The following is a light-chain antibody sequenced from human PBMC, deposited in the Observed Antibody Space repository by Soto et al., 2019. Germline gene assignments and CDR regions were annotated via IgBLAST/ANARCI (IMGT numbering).Light chain of an antibody. CDR1: SSDVGGYNY. CDR2: EVN. Sequence: QSVLTQPPSASGSPGQSVTISCTGTSSDVGGYNYVSWYQQYPGKAPKLMIYEVNKRPSGVPDRFSGSKSGNTASLTVSGLQAEDEADYYCSSYGGTTTLDVFGTGTKVTVL. CDR3: SSYGGTTTLDV. V-gene: IGLV2-8*01. J-gene: IGLJ1*01.